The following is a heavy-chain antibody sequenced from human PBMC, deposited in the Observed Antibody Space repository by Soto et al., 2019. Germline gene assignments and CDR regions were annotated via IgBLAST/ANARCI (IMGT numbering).Heavy chain of an antibody. D-gene: IGHD6-19*01. J-gene: IGHJ4*02. V-gene: IGHV3-23*01. CDR2: ISGSGGST. Sequence: EVQLLESGGGLVQPGFTFSSYAMSWVRQAPGKGLEWVSAISGSGGSTYYADSVKGRFTISRDNSKNTLYLQMNSLRAEDTAVYYCARRSSGWYFDYWGKGTLVTVSS. CDR3: ARRSSGWYFDY. CDR1: FTFSSYA.